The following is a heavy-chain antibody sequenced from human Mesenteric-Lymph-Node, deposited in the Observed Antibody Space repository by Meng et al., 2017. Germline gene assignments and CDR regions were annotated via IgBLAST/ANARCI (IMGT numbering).Heavy chain of an antibody. D-gene: IGHD6-19*01. V-gene: IGHV4-61*01. CDR2: IYYSGST. Sequence: GSLRLSCTVSGGSVSSGSYYWSWIRQPPGKGLEWIGYIYYSGSTNYNPSLKSRVTISVDTSKNQFSLKLSSVTAADTAVYYCARDLRLAVAGYYYYGMDVWGQGTTVTVSS. CDR3: ARDLRLAVAGYYYYGMDV. CDR1: GGSVSSGSYY. J-gene: IGHJ6*02.